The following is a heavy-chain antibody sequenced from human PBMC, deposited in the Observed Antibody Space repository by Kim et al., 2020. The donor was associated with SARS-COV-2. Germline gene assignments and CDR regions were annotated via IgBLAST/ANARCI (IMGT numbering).Heavy chain of an antibody. V-gene: IGHV4-4*07. Sequence: SETLSLTCTVSGGSISSYYWSWIRQPAGKGLEWIGRIYTSGSTNYNPSLKSRVTMSVDTSKNQFSLKLSSVTAADTAVYYCARGRPSYCGGDCYLFDYWGRGTLVTVSS. CDR3: ARGRPSYCGGDCYLFDY. CDR2: IYTSGST. CDR1: GGSISSYY. J-gene: IGHJ4*02. D-gene: IGHD2-21*02.